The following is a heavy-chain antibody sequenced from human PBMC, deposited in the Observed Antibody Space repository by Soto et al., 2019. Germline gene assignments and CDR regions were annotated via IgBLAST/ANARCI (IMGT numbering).Heavy chain of an antibody. Sequence: QVQLVQSGAEVKKPGSSVKVSCKASGGTFSSYPISWVRQAPGQGLEWMGRIIPILGIANYAQKFQGRVTITADKSTSTAYMELSSLRSEDTAVYYCARDEYGDCLDYWGQGTLVTVSS. CDR3: ARDEYGDCLDY. CDR1: GGTFSSYP. V-gene: IGHV1-69*04. CDR2: IIPILGIA. J-gene: IGHJ4*02. D-gene: IGHD4-17*01.